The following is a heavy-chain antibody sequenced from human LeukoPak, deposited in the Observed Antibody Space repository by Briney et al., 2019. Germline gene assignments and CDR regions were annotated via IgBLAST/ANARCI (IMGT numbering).Heavy chain of an antibody. CDR2: IKEDGTEG. CDR1: GFTFSRHW. J-gene: IGHJ4*02. CDR3: ARGGF. Sequence: GGSLRLSCAASGFTFSRHWMSWVRQAPGKGLEWVANIKEDGTEGYYVDSVKGRFTISRDNARNSLYLQMNSLKAEDTAIYYCARGGFWGQGTPVTLSS. D-gene: IGHD3-10*01. V-gene: IGHV3-7*04.